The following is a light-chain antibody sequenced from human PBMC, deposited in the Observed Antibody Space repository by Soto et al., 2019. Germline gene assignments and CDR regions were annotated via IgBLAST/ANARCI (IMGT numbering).Light chain of an antibody. CDR1: QDINSNY. CDR2: GTS. J-gene: IGKJ3*01. Sequence: EIVLTQSPGTLSLSPRERATLSCRASQDINSNYLLWHQHRPGQAPRLLIYGTSNRATGIPDRFSGSGSGTNFTLTISKLEHEDFAVYYCQHYGTSRFTFGPGTKVEVK. CDR3: QHYGTSRFT. V-gene: IGKV3-20*01.